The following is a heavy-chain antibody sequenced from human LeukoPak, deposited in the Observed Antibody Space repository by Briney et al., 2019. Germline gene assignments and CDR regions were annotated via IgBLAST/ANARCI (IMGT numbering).Heavy chain of an antibody. J-gene: IGHJ6*02. CDR3: ARVGGTNYYYYGMDV. CDR2: IYDSGST. V-gene: IGHV4-59*01. CDR1: GGSISNYY. Sequence: LETLSLTCTVSGGSISNYYWNWIRQPPGKGLEWIGYIYDSGSTNYNPSLKSRVTISVDTSKNQFSLKLSSVTAADTAVYYCARVGGTNYYYYGMDVWGQGTTVTVSS. D-gene: IGHD1-1*01.